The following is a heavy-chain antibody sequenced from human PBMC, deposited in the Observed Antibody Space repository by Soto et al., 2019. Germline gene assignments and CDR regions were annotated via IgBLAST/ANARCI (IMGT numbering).Heavy chain of an antibody. D-gene: IGHD6-19*01. V-gene: IGHV4-39*01. CDR3: ARLIAVAGTVTFDY. J-gene: IGHJ4*02. Sequence: PSETLSLTCTVSGGSISSYYWGWIRQPPGKGLEWIGSIYYSGSTYYNPSLKSRVTISVDTSKNQFSLKLSSVTAADTAVYYCARLIAVAGTVTFDYWGQGTLVTVSS. CDR1: GGSISSYY. CDR2: IYYSGST.